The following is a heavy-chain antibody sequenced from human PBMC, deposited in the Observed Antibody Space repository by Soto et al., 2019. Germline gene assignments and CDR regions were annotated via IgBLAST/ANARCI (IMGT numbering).Heavy chain of an antibody. Sequence: PXGSLRLTCAAAGVTFSNYDRHWVRQAPGKGLEWVAIISYDGNNKYNADSVKGRFTISRDNSKNTLYLQMNSLRAEDTAVYYCARDRVCTSATCGEFDYYYYYGMDVWGQGATVTVSS. CDR1: GVTFSNYD. D-gene: IGHD2-2*01. CDR2: ISYDGNNK. V-gene: IGHV3-30*04. J-gene: IGHJ6*02. CDR3: ARDRVCTSATCGEFDYYYYYGMDV.